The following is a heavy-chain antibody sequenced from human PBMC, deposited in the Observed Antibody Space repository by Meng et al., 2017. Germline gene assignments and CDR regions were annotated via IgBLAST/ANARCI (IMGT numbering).Heavy chain of an antibody. V-gene: IGHV3-74*01. Sequence: EVQLVESGGGLVQPGGYLRLSCPASGFTFNNYWMHWVRQVPGKGLVWVSRISGDGSITNYADSVKGRFTISRDNAKNTLYLQMNSLRPEDTAVYYCLDEAPRSDYWGQGSLVTVSS. CDR1: GFTFNNYW. CDR2: ISGDGSIT. J-gene: IGHJ4*02. D-gene: IGHD1-1*01. CDR3: LDEAPRSDY.